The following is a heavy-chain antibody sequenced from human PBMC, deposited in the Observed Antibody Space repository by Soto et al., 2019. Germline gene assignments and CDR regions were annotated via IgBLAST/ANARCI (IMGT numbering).Heavy chain of an antibody. CDR2: IYYSGST. Sequence: SETLSLTCTVSGGSISSYYWSWIRQPPGKGLEWIGYIYYSGSTNYNPSLKSRVTISVDTSKNQFSLKLSSVTAADTAVYYCASGLYGSGSYYPKLDYWGQGTRVT. V-gene: IGHV4-59*01. CDR3: ASGLYGSGSYYPKLDY. D-gene: IGHD3-10*01. J-gene: IGHJ4*02. CDR1: GGSISSYY.